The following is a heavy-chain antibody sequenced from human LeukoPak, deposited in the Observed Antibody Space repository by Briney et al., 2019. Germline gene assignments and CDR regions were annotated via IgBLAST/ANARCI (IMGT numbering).Heavy chain of an antibody. CDR3: SRGLDSRKLGY. J-gene: IGHJ4*02. Sequence: TSETLSLTCTVSGASFNSDDQYWNWIRQSPGKGLEWIGSIHPSGMLYNNPSLESRVTMSRDTSKNKFSLNLNSVTAADTAVYFCSRGLDSRKLGYWGQGILVTVSS. V-gene: IGHV4-31*03. CDR1: GASFNSDDQY. CDR2: IHPSGML. D-gene: IGHD3-22*01.